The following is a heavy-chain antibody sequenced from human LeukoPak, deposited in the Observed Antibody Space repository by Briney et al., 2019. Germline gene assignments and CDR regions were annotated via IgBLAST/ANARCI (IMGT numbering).Heavy chain of an antibody. J-gene: IGHJ6*03. Sequence: GASVKVSCKASGYTFTSYDINWVRQATGQGLEWMGWVNPNSGNTGYAQKFQGRVTMTRNTSISTAYMELSSLRSEDTAVYYCARGGCSSTSCLYYYYYMDVWGKGTTVTVSS. V-gene: IGHV1-8*01. CDR1: GYTFTSYD. CDR2: VNPNSGNT. D-gene: IGHD2-2*01. CDR3: ARGGCSSTSCLYYYYYMDV.